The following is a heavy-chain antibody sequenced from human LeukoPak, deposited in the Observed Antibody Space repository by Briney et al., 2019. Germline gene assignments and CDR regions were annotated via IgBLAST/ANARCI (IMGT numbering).Heavy chain of an antibody. CDR3: ARDLGIFGDFDY. CDR1: GFSFSSFG. J-gene: IGHJ4*02. D-gene: IGHD3-3*01. Sequence: PGGSLRLSCTTSGFSFSSFGMHWVRQAPDKGLEWLAFIRHDGSNEYSADSVKGRFTISRDNSRSTLFLQMDNLRSEDTAIYYCARDLGIFGDFDYWGQGTLVIVSS. V-gene: IGHV3-30*02. CDR2: IRHDGSNE.